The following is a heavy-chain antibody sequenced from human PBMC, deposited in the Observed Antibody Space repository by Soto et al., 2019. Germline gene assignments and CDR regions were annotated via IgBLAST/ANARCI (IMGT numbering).Heavy chain of an antibody. V-gene: IGHV4-39*01. CDR3: ASEVSSTDGMDV. CDR2: IYYTGNT. J-gene: IGHJ6*02. Sequence: PSETLSLTCSASGGSVSSSSYYWGWIRQPPGKGLEWIGSIYYTGNTFYSPSFRSRLTISVDTSMSQFSLKLRSVTAADTATYYCASEVSSTDGMDVWGQGTTVTVSS. D-gene: IGHD2-15*01. CDR1: GGSVSSSSYY.